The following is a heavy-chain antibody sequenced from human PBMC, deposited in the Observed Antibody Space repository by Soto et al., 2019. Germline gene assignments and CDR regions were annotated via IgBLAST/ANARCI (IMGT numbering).Heavy chain of an antibody. D-gene: IGHD1-1*01. CDR1: GGSISSYY. Sequence: QVQLQESGPGLVKPSETLSLTCTVSGGSISSYYWSWIRQPPGKGLEWIGYIYYSGSTNYNPSLKSRVTISVDTSKNQFSLKLSSVTAADTAVYYCARAPILQLERPWFDPWGQGTLVTVSS. J-gene: IGHJ5*02. CDR3: ARAPILQLERPWFDP. V-gene: IGHV4-59*01. CDR2: IYYSGST.